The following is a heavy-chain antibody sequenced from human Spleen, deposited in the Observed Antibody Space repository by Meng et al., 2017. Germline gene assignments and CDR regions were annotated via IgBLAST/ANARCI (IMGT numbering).Heavy chain of an antibody. CDR3: ARGPTTMAHDFDY. V-gene: IGHV4-34*02. D-gene: IGHD4-11*01. Sequence: QLQHGGAGPLKPSKTLSPTCVVSGGSFSDYYWSWIRQPPGEGLELIGEINHSGSTNYNPSLESRATISVDTSQNNLSLKLSSVTAADSAVYYCARGPTTMAHDFDYWGQGTLVTVSS. J-gene: IGHJ4*02. CDR1: GGSFSDYY. CDR2: INHSGST.